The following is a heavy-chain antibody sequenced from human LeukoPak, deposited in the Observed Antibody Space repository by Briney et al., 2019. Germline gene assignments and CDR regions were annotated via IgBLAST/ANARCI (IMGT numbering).Heavy chain of an antibody. CDR2: ISGSGGST. J-gene: IGHJ4*02. Sequence: GGSLRLSCAASVFTFSSYAMSWVRQAPGKGLEWVSAISGSGGSTYYADSVKGRFTISRDNSKNTLYLQMNSLRAEDTDVYYCAKGGLRSLYSGYYDSLTGYYGERDYYFDYWGQGTLVTVSS. CDR3: AKGGLRSLYSGYYDSLTGYYGERDYYFDY. D-gene: IGHD3-9*01. CDR1: VFTFSSYA. V-gene: IGHV3-23*01.